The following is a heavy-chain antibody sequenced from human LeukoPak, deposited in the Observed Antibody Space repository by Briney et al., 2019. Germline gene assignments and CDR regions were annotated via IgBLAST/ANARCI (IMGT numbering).Heavy chain of an antibody. V-gene: IGHV3-9*01. J-gene: IGHJ4*02. CDR2: ISWNSGII. Sequence: GGSLRVSCAASGFTFDNYAMHWVRQAPGKGVEWVSSISWNSGIIDYADSVKGRFTISRDNAKNSLSLQMISLTAEDTAVYYCAKGGLEWLFNAPIDYWGQGTLVTVSS. CDR3: AKGGLEWLFNAPIDY. CDR1: GFTFDNYA. D-gene: IGHD3-3*01.